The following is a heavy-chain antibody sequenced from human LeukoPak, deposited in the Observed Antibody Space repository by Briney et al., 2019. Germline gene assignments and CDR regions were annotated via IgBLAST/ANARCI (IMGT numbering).Heavy chain of an antibody. CDR1: GGSISSYY. CDR2: IYYSGST. D-gene: IGHD3-3*01. V-gene: IGHV4-59*01. J-gene: IGHJ6*02. CDR3: ARDPGSYDFWSGYFPYGMDV. Sequence: PSEILSLTCTVSGGSISSYYWSWIRQPPGKGLEWIGYIYYSGSTNYNPSLKSRVTISVDTSKNQFSLKLSSVTAADTAVYYCARDPGSYDFWSGYFPYGMDVWGQGTTVTVSS.